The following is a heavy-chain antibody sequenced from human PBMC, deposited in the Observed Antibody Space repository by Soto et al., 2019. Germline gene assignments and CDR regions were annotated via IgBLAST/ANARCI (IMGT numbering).Heavy chain of an antibody. D-gene: IGHD1-26*01. Sequence: QIQLGESGGDVVQPGTSLRLSCAASGFNIGFFGMHWVRQAPGKGLEWVAFISGDGINTQYADSVRGRFTLSRVYSRKTMYLQMDSLRDEDTALYYCARGNLSFDFDSWGLGTLVTVSS. CDR2: ISGDGINT. CDR1: GFNIGFFG. J-gene: IGHJ4*02. CDR3: ARGNLSFDFDS. V-gene: IGHV3-30*03.